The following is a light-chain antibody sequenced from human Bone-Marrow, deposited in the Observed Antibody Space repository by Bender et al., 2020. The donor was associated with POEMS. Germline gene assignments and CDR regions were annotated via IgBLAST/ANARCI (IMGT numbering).Light chain of an antibody. CDR1: LSDVGGYHY. J-gene: IGLJ3*02. Sequence: QSALTQPASVSGSPGQSITISCTGTLSDVGGYHYVSWFQHHPGKAPKLMIYDVTNRPSGVSDRFSGSKSGNTASLTISGLQAEDEADYYCTSYTTSNTLVFGGGTKLTVL. CDR3: TSYTTSNTLV. CDR2: DVT. V-gene: IGLV2-14*03.